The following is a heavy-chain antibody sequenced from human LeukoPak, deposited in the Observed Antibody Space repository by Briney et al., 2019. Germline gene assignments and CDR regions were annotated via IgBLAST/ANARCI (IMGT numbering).Heavy chain of an antibody. D-gene: IGHD2-15*01. J-gene: IGHJ4*02. CDR3: ASLGSCYSDFDY. CDR2: IKQDGSEK. Sequence: GGSLRLSCAASGFTFSSYWMSWVRQAPGRGLEWVANIKQDGSEKYYVDSVKGRFTISRDNAKNSLYLQMNSLRAEDTAVYYCASLGSCYSDFDYWGQGTLVTVSS. CDR1: GFTFSSYW. V-gene: IGHV3-7*03.